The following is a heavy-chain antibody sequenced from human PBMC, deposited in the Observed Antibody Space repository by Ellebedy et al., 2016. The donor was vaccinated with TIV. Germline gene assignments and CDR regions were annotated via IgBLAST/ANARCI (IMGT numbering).Heavy chain of an antibody. V-gene: IGHV4-34*01. CDR2: INHSGST. Sequence: SETLSLXXAVYGGSFSGYYWSWIRQPPGKGLEWIGEINHSGSTNYNPSLKSRVTISVDTSKNQFSLKLSSVTAADTAVYYCARASPNYDILTGYSRIPYWYFDLWGRGTLVTVSS. CDR3: ARASPNYDILTGYSRIPYWYFDL. D-gene: IGHD3-9*01. J-gene: IGHJ2*01. CDR1: GGSFSGYY.